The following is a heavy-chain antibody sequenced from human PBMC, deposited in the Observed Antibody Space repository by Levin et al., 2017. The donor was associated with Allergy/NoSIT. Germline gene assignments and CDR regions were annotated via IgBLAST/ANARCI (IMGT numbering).Heavy chain of an antibody. V-gene: IGHV4-59*01. J-gene: IGHJ4*02. CDR3: ARGLGGYDGAYFDY. Sequence: SQTLSLTCTVSGGSISSYYWSWIRQPPGQGLEWIGYIYYSGSTNYNPSLKSRVTISVDTSKNQFSLKLSSVTAADTAVYYCARGLGGYDGAYFDYWGQGTLVTVSS. CDR1: GGSISSYY. CDR2: IYYSGST. D-gene: IGHD5-12*01.